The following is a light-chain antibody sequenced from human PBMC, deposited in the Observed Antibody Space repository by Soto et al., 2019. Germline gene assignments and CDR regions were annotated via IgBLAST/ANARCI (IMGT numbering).Light chain of an antibody. CDR3: AAWDDSLNGRV. Sequence: QSVLTQPPSASGTPGQRVTISCSGSSSSIGSNTVNWYQQLPGTAPKLLIYGHNQRPSGVPDRFSGSRSGTSASLAISGLQYDDEADYYCAAWDDSLNGRVFGGGTKLTVL. CDR1: SSSIGSNT. CDR2: GHN. J-gene: IGLJ2*01. V-gene: IGLV1-44*01.